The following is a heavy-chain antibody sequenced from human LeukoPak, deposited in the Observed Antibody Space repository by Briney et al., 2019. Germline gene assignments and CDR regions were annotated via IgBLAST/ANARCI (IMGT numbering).Heavy chain of an antibody. D-gene: IGHD6-19*01. CDR2: ITGSGAFT. CDR1: GFTFITYS. J-gene: IGHJ4*02. CDR3: AKRSAESSGYFDH. V-gene: IGHV3-23*01. Sequence: GGSLRLSCAASGFTFITYSMTWVRQAPGRGLEWVSAITGSGAFTDYADSVKGRFTISRDNPKNTLYLQMNSLRAEDTAVYYCAKRSAESSGYFDHWGQGTLVTVSS.